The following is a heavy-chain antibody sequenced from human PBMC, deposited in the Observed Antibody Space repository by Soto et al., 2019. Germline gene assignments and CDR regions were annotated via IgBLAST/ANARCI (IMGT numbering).Heavy chain of an antibody. J-gene: IGHJ6*02. CDR2: IGGSGGNT. Sequence: GGSLRLSCAASGFTFSSYAMSWVRQAPGKGLEWVSAIGGSGGNTYYADSVKGRFTISRDNSKNTLYLQMNSLRAEDTAVYYCAKDGQLTSYYYYGMDVWGQGTTVTVSS. CDR3: AKDGQLTSYYYYGMDV. CDR1: GFTFSSYA. D-gene: IGHD1-1*01. V-gene: IGHV3-23*01.